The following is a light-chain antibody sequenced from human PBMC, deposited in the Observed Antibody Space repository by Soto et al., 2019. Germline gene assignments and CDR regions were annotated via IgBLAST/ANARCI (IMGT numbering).Light chain of an antibody. CDR1: QSISSN. CDR3: QQYNIWPPIT. J-gene: IGKJ5*01. Sequence: EIVMTQSPATLSVSPGERATLSCRASQSISSNLAWYQQKPGQAPRLLIYGASTRATDIPARFSGSGSGTEFTLTISSLQSEDFAVYYCQQYNIWPPITFGQGTRLEI. V-gene: IGKV3D-15*01. CDR2: GAS.